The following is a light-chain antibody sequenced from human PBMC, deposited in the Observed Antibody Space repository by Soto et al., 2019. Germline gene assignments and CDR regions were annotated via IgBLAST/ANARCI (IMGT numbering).Light chain of an antibody. Sequence: EIVMTQSPVTLSVSPGERATLSCRASQSLSSNLAWYQQKPGQAPWLLIYGASTRATGIPARFSGSGSGTEFTLTISSLEPEDFAVYYCQQRSNWPLTFGGGTKVEIK. J-gene: IGKJ4*01. CDR3: QQRSNWPLT. V-gene: IGKV3-15*01. CDR1: QSLSSN. CDR2: GAS.